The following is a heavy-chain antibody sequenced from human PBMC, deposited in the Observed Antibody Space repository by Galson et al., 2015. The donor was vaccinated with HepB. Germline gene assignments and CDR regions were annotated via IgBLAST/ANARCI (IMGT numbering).Heavy chain of an antibody. Sequence: SVKVSCKASGGTFSSYAISWVRQAPGQGLEWMGGIIPIFGIANYAQKFQGRVTITADKSTSTAYMELSSLRSEDTAVYYCARDGSTDGDWPKTAYGMDVWGQGTTVTVSS. CDR1: GGTFSSYA. J-gene: IGHJ6*02. CDR3: ARDGSTDGDWPKTAYGMDV. V-gene: IGHV1-69*10. D-gene: IGHD4-17*01. CDR2: IIPIFGIA.